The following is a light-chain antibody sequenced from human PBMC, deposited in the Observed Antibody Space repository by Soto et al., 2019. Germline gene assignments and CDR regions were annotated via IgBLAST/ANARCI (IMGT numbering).Light chain of an antibody. V-gene: IGKV1-33*01. J-gene: IGKJ1*01. Sequence: DIQMTQSPSSLSASVGDRVTITCQASQDITNYLNWYQQKPGKAPKFLIYDASNLETGVPSRFSGSGSGTDFTFTINSLQPEDIATYYCQQYDNLPWTFGQGTKVEIK. CDR1: QDITNY. CDR2: DAS. CDR3: QQYDNLPWT.